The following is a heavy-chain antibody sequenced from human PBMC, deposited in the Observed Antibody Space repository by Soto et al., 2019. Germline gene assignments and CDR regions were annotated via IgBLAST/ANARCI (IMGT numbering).Heavy chain of an antibody. CDR2: IYHSGST. CDR3: ARSMTTVTTNDY. CDR1: GGSISSGGYS. J-gene: IGHJ4*02. D-gene: IGHD4-17*01. V-gene: IGHV4-30-2*01. Sequence: QLRLQESGSGLVKPSQTLSLTYAVSGGSISSGGYSWSWIRQPPGKGLEWIGYIYHSGSTYYNPSLKSRVTISVDRSKNQFSLKLSSVTAADTAVYYCARSMTTVTTNDYWGQGSLVTVSS.